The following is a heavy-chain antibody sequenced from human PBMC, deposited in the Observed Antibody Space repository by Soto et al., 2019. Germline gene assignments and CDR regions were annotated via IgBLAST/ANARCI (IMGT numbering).Heavy chain of an antibody. CDR3: ARGGSGWTRGGWLGP. D-gene: IGHD6-25*01. CDR1: GFTFSDYY. V-gene: IGHV3-11*01. Sequence: QMQLVQSGGGLVQPGGSLTLSCKASGFTFSDYYMIWVRQTLGKGLEWLSYISDSGSTIYYADSVRARFTIFRENAANSVYLQLDGLTDGDTAFYYCARGGSGWTRGGWLGPWGQGSLVTVSS. J-gene: IGHJ5*02. CDR2: ISDSGSTI.